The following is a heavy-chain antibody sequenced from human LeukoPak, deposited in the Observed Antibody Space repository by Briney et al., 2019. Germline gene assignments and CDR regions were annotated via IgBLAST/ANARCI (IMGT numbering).Heavy chain of an antibody. Sequence: GGSLRLSCAASGFTFSDYYMSWIRQAPGKGLEWVSYISSSGSTIYYADSVKGRFTISRDNAKNSLYLQMNSLRAEDTALYYCAREPRGYYYDSSAADYWGQGTLVTVSS. D-gene: IGHD3-22*01. CDR1: GFTFSDYY. CDR2: ISSSGSTI. J-gene: IGHJ4*02. CDR3: AREPRGYYYDSSAADY. V-gene: IGHV3-11*01.